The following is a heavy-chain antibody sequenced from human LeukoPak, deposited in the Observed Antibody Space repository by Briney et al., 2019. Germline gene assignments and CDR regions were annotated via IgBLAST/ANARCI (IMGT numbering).Heavy chain of an antibody. V-gene: IGHV4-39*01. CDR3: ARRLDTSMVRGGSFDY. D-gene: IGHD5-18*01. Sequence: SETLSLTCTVSGGSISSSSYYWGWVRQPPGKGLEWIGNIYYSGSTYYNPSLKSRDSISEDTSKNQFSLKLSSVTAADTAVYYCARRLDTSMVRGGSFDYWGQGILVTVSS. CDR1: GGSISSSSYY. CDR2: IYYSGST. J-gene: IGHJ4*02.